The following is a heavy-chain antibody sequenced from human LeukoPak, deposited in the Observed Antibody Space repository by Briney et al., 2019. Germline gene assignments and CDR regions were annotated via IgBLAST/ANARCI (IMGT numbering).Heavy chain of an antibody. CDR3: AKDRGSNYQFPYWFDP. CDR2: ISGSGGST. CDR1: GFTFSSYA. V-gene: IGHV3-23*01. J-gene: IGHJ5*02. Sequence: GGCLRLSCAASGFTFSSYAMGWVRQAPGRGVEWVSAISGSGGSTYYADSVKGRFTISRDNSKNTLYLQMKSLRAEDTAVYYFAKDRGSNYQFPYWFDPWGQGTLVTVSS. D-gene: IGHD4/OR15-4a*01.